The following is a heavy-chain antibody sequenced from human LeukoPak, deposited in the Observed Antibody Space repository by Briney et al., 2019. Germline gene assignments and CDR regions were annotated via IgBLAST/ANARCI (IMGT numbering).Heavy chain of an antibody. Sequence: GGSLRLSCAASGFTFSSYSMNWVRQAPGKGLEWVSYISSSSSTIYYADSVKGRFTISRDNAKNSLYLQMNSLRAEDTAVYYCASSRWLPPFDYWGQETLVTVSS. CDR2: ISSSSSTI. CDR3: ASSRWLPPFDY. V-gene: IGHV3-48*01. J-gene: IGHJ4*02. CDR1: GFTFSSYS. D-gene: IGHD6-19*01.